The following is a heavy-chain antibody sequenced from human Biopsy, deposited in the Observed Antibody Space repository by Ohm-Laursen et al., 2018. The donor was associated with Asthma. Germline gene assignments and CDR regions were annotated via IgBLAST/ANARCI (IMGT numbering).Heavy chain of an antibody. CDR1: GFTVSSNG. J-gene: IGHJ4*02. D-gene: IGHD2-15*01. V-gene: IGHV3-7*05. CDR3: ARDVDLRSVY. Sequence: SLRLSCAASGFTVSSNGMSWVRQAPGKGLEWVANIKEDGSEKNYVDSVKGRFTISRDNGKNSLYLQMNSLRAEDTAVYYCARDVDLRSVYWGQGTLVTVSS. CDR2: IKEDGSEK.